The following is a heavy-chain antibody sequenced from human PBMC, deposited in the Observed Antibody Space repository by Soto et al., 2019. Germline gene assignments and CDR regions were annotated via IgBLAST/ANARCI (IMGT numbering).Heavy chain of an antibody. CDR3: ARACGSYCSFDY. CDR1: VFTFSDYY. D-gene: IGHD1-26*01. Sequence: GGSLRLSCAASVFTFSDYYMSWIRQAPGKGLEWVADITYNGSNIYYADSVKGRFTISRDNSKNTLYLQMNSLRAEDTAVYYCARACGSYCSFDYWGQGTLVTVSS. V-gene: IGHV3-11*04. J-gene: IGHJ4*02. CDR2: ITYNGSNI.